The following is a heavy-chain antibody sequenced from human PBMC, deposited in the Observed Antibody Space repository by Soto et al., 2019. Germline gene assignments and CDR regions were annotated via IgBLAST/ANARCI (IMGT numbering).Heavy chain of an antibody. CDR1: GFSLSTSGVG. CDR2: IYWDDDK. V-gene: IGHV2-5*02. J-gene: IGHJ4*02. D-gene: IGHD6-13*01. CDR3: AHRIAATRLYDY. Sequence: QITLKESGPPLVKPTQTLTLTCTFSGFSLSTSGVGVGWIRQPPGKALEWLALIYWDDDKRYSPSLKSRLTIPQDTSQKQVLLKMTNMHSVDTATYYCAHRIAATRLYDYWGQGTLVTVSS.